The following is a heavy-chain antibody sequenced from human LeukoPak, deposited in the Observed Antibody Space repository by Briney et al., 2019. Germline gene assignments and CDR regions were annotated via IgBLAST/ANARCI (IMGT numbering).Heavy chain of an antibody. CDR2: IKSKTDGGTT. D-gene: IGHD4-17*01. J-gene: IGHJ4*02. Sequence: GGSLRLSCAASGFTFSNAWMNWVRQAPGKGLEWVGRIKSKTDGGTTDYAAPVKGRFTISRDNSKNTLYLQMNSLRAEDTAVYYCASAHYGDYEVDYFDYWGQGTLVTVSS. CDR1: GFTFSNAW. V-gene: IGHV3-15*07. CDR3: ASAHYGDYEVDYFDY.